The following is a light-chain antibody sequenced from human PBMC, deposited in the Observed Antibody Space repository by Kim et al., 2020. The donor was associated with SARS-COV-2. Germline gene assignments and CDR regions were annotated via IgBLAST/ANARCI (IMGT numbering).Light chain of an antibody. CDR2: DVS. V-gene: IGLV2-14*03. CDR1: RRDIGGYKY. J-gene: IGLJ3*02. Sequence: QSIPLACIGSRRDIGGYKYVSWSQHHPGKPPKLLISDVSKRPSGVSTRFSGSKSGNTAALTISGLRSDDEADYYCSSYTAASTWVFGGGTKVTVL. CDR3: SSYTAASTWV.